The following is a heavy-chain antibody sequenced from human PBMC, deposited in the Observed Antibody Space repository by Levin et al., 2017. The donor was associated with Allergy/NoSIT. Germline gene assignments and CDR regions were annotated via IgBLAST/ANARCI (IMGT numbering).Heavy chain of an antibody. Sequence: GSLRLSCAVYGGSFSGYYWSWIRQPPGKGLEWIGEINHSGSTNYNPSLKSRVTISVDTSKNQFSLKLSSVTAADTAVYYCARGRSGSYRYYYGMDVWGQGTTVTVSS. V-gene: IGHV4-34*01. J-gene: IGHJ6*02. D-gene: IGHD1-26*01. CDR3: ARGRSGSYRYYYGMDV. CDR2: INHSGST. CDR1: GGSFSGYY.